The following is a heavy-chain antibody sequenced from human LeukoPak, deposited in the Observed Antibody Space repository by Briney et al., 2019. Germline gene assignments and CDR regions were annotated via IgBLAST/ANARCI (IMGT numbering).Heavy chain of an antibody. CDR3: ARDLSIAAAGTNFDY. CDR2: ISAYNGNT. Sequence: ASVKVSCKASGYTFTSYGISWVRQAPGQGLEWMGWISAYNGNTNYAQKLQGRVTMTTDTSTSTAYMELRSPRSDDTAVYYCARDLSIAAAGTNFDYWGQGTLVTVSS. V-gene: IGHV1-18*01. CDR1: GYTFTSYG. D-gene: IGHD6-13*01. J-gene: IGHJ4*02.